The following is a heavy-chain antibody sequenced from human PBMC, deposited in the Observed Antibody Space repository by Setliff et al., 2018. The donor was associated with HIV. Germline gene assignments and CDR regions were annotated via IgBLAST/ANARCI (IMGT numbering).Heavy chain of an antibody. J-gene: IGHJ3*02. CDR3: ARHFSIFGVTIISNDAFDI. D-gene: IGHD3-3*01. CDR2: VYYSGTT. CDR1: GGSISSSSYY. Sequence: SETLSLTCTVSGGSISSSSYYWGWVRQPPGKGLEWIGSVYYSGTTYYNPSLTSRVTISVDTSKNQFSLKLTSVTAADTALCYCARHFSIFGVTIISNDAFDIWGRGTMVTVSS. V-gene: IGHV4-39*01.